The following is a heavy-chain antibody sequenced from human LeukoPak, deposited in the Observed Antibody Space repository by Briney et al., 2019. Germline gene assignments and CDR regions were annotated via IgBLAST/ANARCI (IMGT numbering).Heavy chain of an antibody. D-gene: IGHD3-22*01. J-gene: IGHJ4*02. CDR3: ARDVEAMRYYDSSGLFDY. Sequence: ASVTVSCKASGGTFSSYAISWVRQAPGQGLEWMGGIIPIFGTANYAQKLQGRVTMTTDTSTSTAYMELRSLRSDDTAMYYCARDVEAMRYYDSSGLFDYWGQGTLVTVSS. V-gene: IGHV1-69*05. CDR2: IIPIFGTA. CDR1: GGTFSSYA.